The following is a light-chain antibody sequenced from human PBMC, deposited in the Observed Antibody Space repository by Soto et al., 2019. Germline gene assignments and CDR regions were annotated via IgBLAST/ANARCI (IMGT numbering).Light chain of an antibody. Sequence: QSVLTQPPSASRTPGQRVTISCSGSSSNIGRNPVYWYQQHPGKAPKLMIYDVSKRPSGVPDRFSGSKSGNTASLTISGLQTEDEADYYCCSYAGRYTYVFGTGTKVTVL. CDR2: DVS. CDR3: CSYAGRYTYV. V-gene: IGLV2-11*01. CDR1: SSNIGRNP. J-gene: IGLJ1*01.